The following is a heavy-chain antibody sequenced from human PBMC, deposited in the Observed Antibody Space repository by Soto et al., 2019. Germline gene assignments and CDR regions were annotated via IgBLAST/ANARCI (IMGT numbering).Heavy chain of an antibody. CDR2: ISDGGGTT. D-gene: IGHD3-3*01. J-gene: IGHJ6*03. Sequence: EVQLLESGGGLVQPGGSPRLSCAASGISFSSYAMTWVRQAPGKGLEWVAAISDGGGTTYYADSVKGRFTISRDNSKNTLYLQMNSLRVEDTAVYYCAKDSRSLTRITIFGVDYMDVWGKGTTVTVSS. V-gene: IGHV3-23*01. CDR3: AKDSRSLTRITIFGVDYMDV. CDR1: GISFSSYA.